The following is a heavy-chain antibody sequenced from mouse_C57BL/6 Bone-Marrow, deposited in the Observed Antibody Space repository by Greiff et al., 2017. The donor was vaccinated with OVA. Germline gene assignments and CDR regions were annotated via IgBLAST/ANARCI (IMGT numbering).Heavy chain of an antibody. D-gene: IGHD3-3*01. V-gene: IGHV1-26*01. CDR1: GYTFTDYY. CDR2: INPNNGGT. Sequence: EVQLQQSGPELVKPGASVKISCKASGYTFTDYYMNWVKQSHGKSLEWIGDINPNNGGTRYNQKFKGKATLTVDKSSRTAYMELRSLTSEDSAVYYCARKGRYAMDYWGQGTSVTVSS. J-gene: IGHJ4*01. CDR3: ARKGRYAMDY.